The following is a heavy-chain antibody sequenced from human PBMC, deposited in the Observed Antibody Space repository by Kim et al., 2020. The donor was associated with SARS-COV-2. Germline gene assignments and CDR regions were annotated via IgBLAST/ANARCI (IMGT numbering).Heavy chain of an antibody. CDR2: ISAYNGNT. J-gene: IGHJ5*02. CDR3: ARDPWTGPEWELGLS. CDR1: GYTFTSYG. D-gene: IGHD1-26*01. V-gene: IGHV1-18*01. Sequence: ASVKVSCKASGYTFTSYGISWVRQAPGQGLEWMGWISAYNGNTNYAQKLQGRVTMTTDTSTSTAYMELRSLRSDDTAVYYCARDPWTGPEWELGLSWGQGTLVTVSS.